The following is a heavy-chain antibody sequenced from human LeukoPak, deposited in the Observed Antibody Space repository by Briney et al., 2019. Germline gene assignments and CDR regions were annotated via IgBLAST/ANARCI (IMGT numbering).Heavy chain of an antibody. Sequence: PGGSLRLSCAASGFTFSSYAMTWVRQAPGKGLQWVSAVSGSGARTYYADSVKGRFTISRDNSRDTLYLQMNSLRAEDTAVYYCAREEGGKLGIDYYFDYWGQGILVTVSS. CDR1: GFTFSSYA. CDR3: AREEGGKLGIDYYFDY. CDR2: VSGSGART. J-gene: IGHJ4*02. V-gene: IGHV3-23*01. D-gene: IGHD7-27*01.